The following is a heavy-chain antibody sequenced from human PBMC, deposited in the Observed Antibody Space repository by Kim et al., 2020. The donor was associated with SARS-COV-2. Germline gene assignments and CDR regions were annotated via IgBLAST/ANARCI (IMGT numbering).Heavy chain of an antibody. J-gene: IGHJ5*02. Sequence: GGSLRLSCAASGFTFSSYGMHWVRQAPGKGLEWVAVISYDGSNKYYADSVKGRFTISRDNSKNTLYLQMNSLRAEDTAVYYCAKASTYYYDSSGRNWFDPWGQGTLVTVSS. V-gene: IGHV3-30*18. CDR1: GFTFSSYG. CDR3: AKASTYYYDSSGRNWFDP. D-gene: IGHD3-22*01. CDR2: ISYDGSNK.